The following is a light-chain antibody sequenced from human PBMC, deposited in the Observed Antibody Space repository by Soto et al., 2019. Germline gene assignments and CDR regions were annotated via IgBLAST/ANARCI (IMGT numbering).Light chain of an antibody. V-gene: IGKV2-28*01. CDR1: QSLLHSNGYNY. CDR3: KQALQTRT. CDR2: LGS. J-gene: IGKJ5*01. Sequence: DIVMTQSPLSLPVTPGEPASISCRSSQSLLHSNGYNYLDWYLQKPGQSPQLLIYLGSNRASGVTDRFSGSGSGTDFTLKISRVEAEDVGVYYCKQALQTRTFGQGTRLEIK.